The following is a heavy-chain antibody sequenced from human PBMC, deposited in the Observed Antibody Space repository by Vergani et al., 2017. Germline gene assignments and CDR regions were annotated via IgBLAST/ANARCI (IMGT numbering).Heavy chain of an antibody. J-gene: IGHJ4*02. CDR1: GYTFSNYY. V-gene: IGHV1-46*03. D-gene: IGHD3-9*01. CDR2: INPSGGHT. Sequence: QVQVVQSGAEVKKSGASVKVSCKTSGYTFSNYYMHWVRQVPGQGLEWMGIINPSGGHTNYAQKFQGRVTMPRDTSTSTVYMELSSLRSEDTAIYYCARGDYGILTGYRYWRQGTLVTVSA. CDR3: ARGDYGILTGYRY.